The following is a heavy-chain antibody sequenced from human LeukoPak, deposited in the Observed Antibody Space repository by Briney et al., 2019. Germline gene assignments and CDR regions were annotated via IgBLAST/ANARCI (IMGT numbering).Heavy chain of an antibody. CDR1: GFTFDDYG. D-gene: IGHD3-10*01. J-gene: IGHJ6*03. V-gene: IGHV3-20*01. CDR3: ARAAMVRGVIGGNYYYYYMDV. Sequence: GGSLRLSCAASGFTFDDYGMSWVRQAPGKGLEWVSGINWNGGSTGYADSVKGRFTISRDNAKNSLYLQMNSLRAEDTALYHCARAAMVRGVIGGNYYYYYMDVWGKGTTVTISS. CDR2: INWNGGST.